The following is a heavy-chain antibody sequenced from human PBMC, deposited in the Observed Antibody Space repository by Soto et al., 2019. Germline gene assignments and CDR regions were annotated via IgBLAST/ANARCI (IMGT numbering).Heavy chain of an antibody. V-gene: IGHV4-59*01. Sequence: SETLSLTCTVSGGSISSYYWSWIRQPPGKGLEWIGYIYYSGSTNYNPSLKSRVTISVDTSKNQFSLKLSSVTAADTAVYYCARVGSGEGMDVWGQGTTVTVSS. D-gene: IGHD3-3*01. J-gene: IGHJ6*02. CDR3: ARVGSGEGMDV. CDR2: IYYSGST. CDR1: GGSISSYY.